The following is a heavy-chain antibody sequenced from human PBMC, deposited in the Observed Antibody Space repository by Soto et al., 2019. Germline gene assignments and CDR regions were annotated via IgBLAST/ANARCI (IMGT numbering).Heavy chain of an antibody. J-gene: IGHJ4*02. CDR3: AKDQGSSWYEIDY. V-gene: IGHV3-23*01. D-gene: IGHD6-13*01. CDR2: ISGSGGST. Sequence: EGRRLDPGGALFHPGGSRGLSFEASGFTLTTYPLTWSPQAQGKGLEGVQTISGSGGSTYYADSVKGRFTISRDNSKNTLYLQMNSLRAEDTAVYYCAKDQGSSWYEIDYWGQGTLVTVSS. CDR1: GFTLTTYP.